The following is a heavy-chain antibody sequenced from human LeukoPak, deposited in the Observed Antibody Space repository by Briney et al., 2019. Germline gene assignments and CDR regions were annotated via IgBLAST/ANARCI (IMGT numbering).Heavy chain of an antibody. CDR1: GFTFSIYE. J-gene: IGHJ4*02. V-gene: IGHV3-48*03. D-gene: IGHD3-22*01. Sequence: PGGSLRLSCAASGFTFSIYEMNWVRQAPGKGLEWVSYISSRDNTIYYADSVKGRFTISRDNAKNSLYVQMNSLRAEDTAVYYCARGGGYYQFDYWGQGTLVTVSS. CDR3: ARGGGYYQFDY. CDR2: ISSRDNTI.